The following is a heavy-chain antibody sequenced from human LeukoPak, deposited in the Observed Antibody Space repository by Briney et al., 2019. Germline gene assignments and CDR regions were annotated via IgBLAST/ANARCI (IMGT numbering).Heavy chain of an antibody. D-gene: IGHD3-10*01. V-gene: IGHV1-69*13. J-gene: IGHJ4*02. CDR3: ASGPSAYYGSGSYRFDY. CDR2: IIPIFGTA. Sequence: SVKVSCKASGGTFSSYAISWVRQAPGQGLEWMGGIIPIFGTANYAQKFQGRVTITADESTSTAYMELSSLRSEDTAVYYCASGPSAYYGSGSYRFDYWGQGTLVTVSS. CDR1: GGTFSSYA.